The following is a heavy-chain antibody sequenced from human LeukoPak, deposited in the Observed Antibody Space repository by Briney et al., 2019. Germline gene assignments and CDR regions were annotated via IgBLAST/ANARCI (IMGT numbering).Heavy chain of an antibody. J-gene: IGHJ4*02. Sequence: PSETLSLTCTVSGDSVSSTTYYWGWIRQPPGKGLEWMANIYYTGSTYSNPSLKSRASMSVDTSKNQFSLKMSSLTAADTAVYFCARLSKGRYFDYIFESCGQGTLVTVSS. D-gene: IGHD3-9*01. V-gene: IGHV4-39*01. CDR1: GDSVSSTTYY. CDR3: ARLSKGRYFDYIFES. CDR2: IYYTGST.